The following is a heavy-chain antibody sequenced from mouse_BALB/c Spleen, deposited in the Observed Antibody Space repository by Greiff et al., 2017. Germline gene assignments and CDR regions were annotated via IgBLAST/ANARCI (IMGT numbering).Heavy chain of an antibody. Sequence: EVQLVESGPELVKPGASVKMSCKASGYTFTSYVMHWVKQKPGQGLEWIGYINPYNDGTKYNEKFKGKATLTSDKSSSTAYMELSSLTSEDSAVYYCAREGAYYRYFYAMDYWGQGTSVTVSS. CDR2: INPYNDGT. J-gene: IGHJ4*01. V-gene: IGHV1-14*01. D-gene: IGHD2-14*01. CDR3: AREGAYYRYFYAMDY. CDR1: GYTFTSYV.